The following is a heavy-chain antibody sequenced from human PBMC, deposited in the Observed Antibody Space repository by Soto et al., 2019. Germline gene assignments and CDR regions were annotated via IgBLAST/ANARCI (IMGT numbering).Heavy chain of an antibody. CDR1: GYSISSGYY. Sequence: SETLSPTGAVSGYSISSGYYWGWIRQPPGKGLEWIGSIYHSGSTYYNPSLKSRVTISVGTSKNQFSLKLSSVTAADTAVSYCARAEGFLGDYYDGMDHWGQGTTVTGSS. CDR3: ARAEGFLGDYYDGMDH. J-gene: IGHJ6*01. V-gene: IGHV4-38-2*01. CDR2: IYHSGST. D-gene: IGHD3-10*01.